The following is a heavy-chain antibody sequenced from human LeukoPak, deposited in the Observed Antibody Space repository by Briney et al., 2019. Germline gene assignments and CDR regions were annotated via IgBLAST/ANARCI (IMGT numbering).Heavy chain of an antibody. CDR3: AELGITMIGGV. CDR1: GSTFSSYG. V-gene: IGHV3-21*01. D-gene: IGHD3-10*02. CDR2: ISSSSSYI. Sequence: KPGGSLRLSCAASGSTFSSYGMNWVRQAPGKGLEWVSSISSSSSYIYSADSVKGRFTISRDNAKNSLYLQMNSLRAEDTAVYYCAELGITMIGGVWGKGTTVTISS. J-gene: IGHJ6*04.